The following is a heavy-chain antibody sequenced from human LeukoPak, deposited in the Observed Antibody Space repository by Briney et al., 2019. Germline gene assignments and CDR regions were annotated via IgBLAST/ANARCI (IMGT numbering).Heavy chain of an antibody. V-gene: IGHV3-23*01. CDR1: GYTFSSHA. Sequence: GGSLRLSCAASGYTFSSHATSWVRQAPGKGLEWVSGITGSGGGTYYADSVKGRFTISRDNSKNTVYVQMNSLRAEDTAVYYCAKDLFSSGSYHAIIDYWGQGTLVTVSS. J-gene: IGHJ4*02. CDR2: ITGSGGGT. CDR3: AKDLFSSGSYHAIIDY. D-gene: IGHD1-26*01.